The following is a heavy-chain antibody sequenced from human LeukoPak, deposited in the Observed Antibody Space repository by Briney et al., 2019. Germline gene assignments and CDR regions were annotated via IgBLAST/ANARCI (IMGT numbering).Heavy chain of an antibody. Sequence: QTGGSLRLSCAASGLTFSDYYMSWIRQAPGRGLEWVSTISGSGGSTSYADSVKGRFTISRDNSKNTLYLQMNSLGAEDTALYHWAKHRLVRGVITDYYFDYWGQGTLVTVSS. CDR3: AKHRLVRGVITDYYFDY. J-gene: IGHJ4*02. CDR1: GLTFSDYY. V-gene: IGHV3-23*01. CDR2: ISGSGGST. D-gene: IGHD3-10*01.